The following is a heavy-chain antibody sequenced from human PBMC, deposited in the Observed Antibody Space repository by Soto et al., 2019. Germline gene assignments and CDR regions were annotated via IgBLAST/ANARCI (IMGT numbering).Heavy chain of an antibody. CDR1: DGSISSYY. Sequence: QVQRQVSGPGLVKPSATLSLTCTVSDGSISSYYWSWIRQPPGKGLDWLGYSFYTGSTNHNPSLKSRVTISLDMSTNQCSLRLSSVTAADTATYYCAKSRDGYNLNAIDDWGQGFLVTVSS. D-gene: IGHD5-12*01. J-gene: IGHJ4*02. CDR3: AKSRDGYNLNAIDD. CDR2: SFYTGST. V-gene: IGHV4-59*01.